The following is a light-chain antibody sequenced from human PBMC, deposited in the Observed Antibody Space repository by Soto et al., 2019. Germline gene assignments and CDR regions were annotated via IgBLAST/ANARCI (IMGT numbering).Light chain of an antibody. J-gene: IGKJ1*01. V-gene: IGKV3-15*01. CDR1: QSVSTD. Sequence: EIVMTQSPATLSVSAGATATLSCRASQSVSTDLVWYQQKPGQVPRVLIYGASTRATDIPARFSGSGSGTDFTLTIDSLQSEDFAVYYCQQYNNWPRTFGQGTKVDI. CDR2: GAS. CDR3: QQYNNWPRT.